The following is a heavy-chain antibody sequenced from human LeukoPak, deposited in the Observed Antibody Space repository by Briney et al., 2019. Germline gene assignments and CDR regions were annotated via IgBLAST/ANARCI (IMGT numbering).Heavy chain of an antibody. CDR1: GGTFSSYA. CDR2: IIPIFGTA. D-gene: IGHD5-24*01. CDR3: ARVLLACRDGYRCRKNAFDI. Sequence: SVEVSCKASGGTFSSYAISWVRQAPGQGLEWMGGIIPIFGTANYAQKFQGRVTITTDESTSTAYMELSSLRSEDTAVYYCARVLLACRDGYRCRKNAFDIWGQGTMVTVSS. V-gene: IGHV1-69*05. J-gene: IGHJ3*02.